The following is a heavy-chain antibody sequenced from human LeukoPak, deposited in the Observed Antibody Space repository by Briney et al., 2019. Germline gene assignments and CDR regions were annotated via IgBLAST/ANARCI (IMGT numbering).Heavy chain of an antibody. D-gene: IGHD3-16*01. CDR3: ATYTHWVAGDV. V-gene: IGHV3-7*01. CDR2: MNQDGSAK. Sequence: GGPLRLSCAASGFTFSDSWMSWVRQAPGKGLEWVANMNQDGSAKGYVDSVKGRFTISRDNARNSLYLQMGSLRPEDTAVYYCATYTHWVAGDVWGQGTTVTVSS. CDR1: GFTFSDSW. J-gene: IGHJ6*02.